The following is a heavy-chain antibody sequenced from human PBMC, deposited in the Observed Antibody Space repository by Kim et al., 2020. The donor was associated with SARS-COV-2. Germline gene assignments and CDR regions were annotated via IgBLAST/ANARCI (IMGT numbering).Heavy chain of an antibody. CDR3: AREPRILRFLEWLPNWFDP. D-gene: IGHD3-3*01. V-gene: IGHV1-69*13. CDR2: IIPIFGTA. CDR1: GGTFSSYA. J-gene: IGHJ5*02. Sequence: SVKVSCKASGGTFSSYAITWVRQAPGQGLEWMGGIIPIFGTANYAQKFQGRVTITADESTSTAYMELSSLRSEDTAVYYCAREPRILRFLEWLPNWFDPWGQGTLVTVSS.